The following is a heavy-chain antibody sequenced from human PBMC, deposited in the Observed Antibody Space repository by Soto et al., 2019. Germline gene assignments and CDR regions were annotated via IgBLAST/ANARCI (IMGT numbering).Heavy chain of an antibody. CDR3: ATGRKWEHSYGMDV. J-gene: IGHJ6*02. CDR1: GFTFSSYW. V-gene: IGHV3-7*01. CDR2: IKQDGSEK. Sequence: GGSLRLSCAASGFTFSSYWMSWVRQAPGKGLEWVANIKQDGSEKYYVDSVKGRFTISRDNAKNSLYLQMDSLRAEDTAMYYCATGRKWEHSYGMDVWGQGTTVTVSS. D-gene: IGHD1-26*01.